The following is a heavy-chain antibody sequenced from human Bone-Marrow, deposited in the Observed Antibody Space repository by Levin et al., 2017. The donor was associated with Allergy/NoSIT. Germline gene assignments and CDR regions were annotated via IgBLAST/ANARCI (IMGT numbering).Heavy chain of an antibody. J-gene: IGHJ2*01. V-gene: IGHV3-74*01. D-gene: IGHD4-17*01. CDR2: INRDGSST. CDR1: GFNFSSYW. CDR3: ARDRVTTNWYFDL. Sequence: GGSLRLSCSASGFNFSSYWMHWVRQAPGKGLVWVSRINRDGSSTSYADSVKGRFTISRDNAKNTLYLHMNSLRAEATSVYYCARDRVTTNWYFDLWSRGTLVTVSS.